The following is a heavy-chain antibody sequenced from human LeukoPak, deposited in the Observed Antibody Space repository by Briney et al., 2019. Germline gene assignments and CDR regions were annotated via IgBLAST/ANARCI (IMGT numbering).Heavy chain of an antibody. CDR2: IYTSGST. J-gene: IGHJ4*02. V-gene: IGHV4-4*09. CDR1: GGSISSYY. D-gene: IGHD6-6*01. Sequence: SETLSLTCTVSGGSISSYYWSWIRQPPGKGLEWIGYIYTSGSTNYNPSLKSRVTISVDTSKNQFSLKLSSMTAADTAVYYCARQGTRYSSSSYFDYWGQGTLVTVSS. CDR3: ARQGTRYSSSSYFDY.